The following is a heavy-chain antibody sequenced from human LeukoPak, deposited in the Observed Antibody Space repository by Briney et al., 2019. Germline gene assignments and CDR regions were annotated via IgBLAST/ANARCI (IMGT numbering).Heavy chain of an antibody. Sequence: VSVKVSCKASGYTFTSYGISWVRQAPGQGLEWMGWISAYNGNTNYAQKLQGRVTMTTDTSTSTAYMELRSLRSDDTAVYYCVRVGYYDFWSGYYKEGSFDYWGQGTLVTVSS. CDR1: GYTFTSYG. V-gene: IGHV1-18*01. J-gene: IGHJ4*02. D-gene: IGHD3-3*01. CDR2: ISAYNGNT. CDR3: VRVGYYDFWSGYYKEGSFDY.